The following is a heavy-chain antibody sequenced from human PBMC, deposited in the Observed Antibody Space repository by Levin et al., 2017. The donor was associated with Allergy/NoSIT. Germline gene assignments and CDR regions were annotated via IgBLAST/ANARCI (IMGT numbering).Heavy chain of an antibody. D-gene: IGHD3-16*01. J-gene: IGHJ6*03. CDR2: INPGDSDT. V-gene: IGHV5-51*01. CDR1: GYSFTNYW. CDR3: ARRNSIKITFGGLQGLLKSFPTQHYYYYMDV. Sequence: ASVKVSCKGSGYSFTNYWIGWVRQMPGKGLQWLGIINPGDSDTSYSPSFQGQVTISADKSISTAYLQWNSLKASDTAMYYCARRNSIKITFGGLQGLLKSFPTQHYYYYMDVWGKGTTVTVSS.